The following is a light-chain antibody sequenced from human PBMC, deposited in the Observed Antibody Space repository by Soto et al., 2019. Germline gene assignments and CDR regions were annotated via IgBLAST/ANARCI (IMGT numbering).Light chain of an antibody. Sequence: EIVMTQSPATLSVSPGERATLSCRASQSVSSNLAWYQQKPGQAPRLLIYAASNRATGIPDRFSGSGSGTDFTLTISRLEPEDSAVYYCQQYGSSPRTFGQGTKVDIK. J-gene: IGKJ1*01. CDR3: QQYGSSPRT. V-gene: IGKV3-20*01. CDR1: QSVSSN. CDR2: AAS.